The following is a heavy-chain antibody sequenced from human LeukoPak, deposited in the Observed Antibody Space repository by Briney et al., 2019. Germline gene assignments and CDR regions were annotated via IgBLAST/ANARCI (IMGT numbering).Heavy chain of an antibody. V-gene: IGHV3-11*01. CDR2: ISSSSSTI. CDR3: ARARGYSSSWYEDYYYYMDV. Sequence: PGGSLRLSCAASGFTFSDYYISWIRQAPGKGLEWVSYISSSSSTIYYADSVKGRFTISRDNAKNSLYLQMNSLRAEDTAVYYCARARGYSSSWYEDYYYYMDVWGKGTTVTVSS. J-gene: IGHJ6*03. D-gene: IGHD6-13*01. CDR1: GFTFSDYY.